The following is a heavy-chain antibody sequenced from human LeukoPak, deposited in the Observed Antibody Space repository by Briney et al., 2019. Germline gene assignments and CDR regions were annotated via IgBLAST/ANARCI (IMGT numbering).Heavy chain of an antibody. D-gene: IGHD4-23*01. V-gene: IGHV1-8*01. CDR1: GYTLTSYD. CDR3: ARDYGGNSGWFDP. Sequence: ASVKVSSKASGYTLTSYDINWVRQATGQGLEWMGWMNPNSGNTGYAQKFQGRVTMNRNTSISTAYMELTSLRSEDTAVYYCARDYGGNSGWFDPWGQGTLVTVSS. CDR2: MNPNSGNT. J-gene: IGHJ5*02.